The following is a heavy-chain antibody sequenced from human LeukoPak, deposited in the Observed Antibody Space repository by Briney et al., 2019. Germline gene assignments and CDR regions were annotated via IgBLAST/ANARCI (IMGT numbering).Heavy chain of an antibody. CDR2: IKQDGSEK. J-gene: IGHJ6*02. D-gene: IGHD3-22*01. CDR3: ARDGAPGGYYDSSGYYNPYYYYGMDV. V-gene: IGHV3-7*01. Sequence: GGSLRLSCAASGFTVSSNYMSWVRQAPGKGLEWVANIKQDGSEKYYVDSVKGRFTISRDNAKNSLYLQMNSLRAEDTAVYYCARDGAPGGYYDSSGYYNPYYYYGMDVWGQGTTVTVSS. CDR1: GFTVSSNY.